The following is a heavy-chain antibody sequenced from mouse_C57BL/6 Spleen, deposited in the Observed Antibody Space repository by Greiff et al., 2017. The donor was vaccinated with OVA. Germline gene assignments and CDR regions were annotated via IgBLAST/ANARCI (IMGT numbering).Heavy chain of an antibody. Sequence: EVQLQESGPGLVKPSQSLSLTCSVTGYSITSVYYWNWIRQFPGNKLEWMGYISYDGSNNYNPSLKNRISITRDTSKNQFFLKLNSVTTEDTATYYCARGDYFDYWGQGTTLTVSS. CDR3: ARGDYFDY. CDR2: ISYDGSN. J-gene: IGHJ2*01. V-gene: IGHV3-6*01. CDR1: GYSITSVYY.